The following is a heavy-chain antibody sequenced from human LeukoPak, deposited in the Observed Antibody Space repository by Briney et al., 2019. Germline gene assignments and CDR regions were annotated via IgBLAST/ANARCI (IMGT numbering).Heavy chain of an antibody. V-gene: IGHV1-69*13. CDR1: GGTFSSYA. CDR2: IIPIFGTA. D-gene: IGHD5-18*01. J-gene: IGHJ4*02. Sequence: AASVKVSCKASGGTFSSYAISWVRQATGQGLEWMGGIIPIFGTANYAQKFQGRVTITADESTSTAYMELSSLRSEDTAVYYCARAPYSYGTLDSWGQGTLVTVSS. CDR3: ARAPYSYGTLDS.